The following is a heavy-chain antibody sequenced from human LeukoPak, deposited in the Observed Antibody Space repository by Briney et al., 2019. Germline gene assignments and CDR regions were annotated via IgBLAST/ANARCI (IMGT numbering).Heavy chain of an antibody. CDR1: GGSISSGGYH. CDR2: IYYSGST. J-gene: IGHJ4*02. D-gene: IGHD3-16*02. Sequence: SETLSLTCTVSGGSISSGGYHWSWIRQLPGKGLEWIGYIYYSGSTYYNPSLKSRITISVDTSKNQFSLKLSSVTAADTAVYYCGRGMITFGGVIVPFFDYWGQGALVTVSS. V-gene: IGHV4-31*03. CDR3: GRGMITFGGVIVPFFDY.